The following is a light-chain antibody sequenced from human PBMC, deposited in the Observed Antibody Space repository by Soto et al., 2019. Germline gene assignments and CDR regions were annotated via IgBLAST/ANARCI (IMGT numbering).Light chain of an antibody. Sequence: DIQMTQSPSTLSASVGDRFTITCRASQTISSWLAWYQQKPGKAPELLIYDASTLESGVPSRFSGSGSGTEFSLTISSLQPDDFATFYCQQYSSFSRTFGQGTKVDNK. CDR1: QTISSW. CDR3: QQYSSFSRT. CDR2: DAS. V-gene: IGKV1-5*01. J-gene: IGKJ1*01.